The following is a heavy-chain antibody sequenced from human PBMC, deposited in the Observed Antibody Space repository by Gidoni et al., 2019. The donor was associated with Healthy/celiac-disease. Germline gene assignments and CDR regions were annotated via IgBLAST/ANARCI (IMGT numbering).Heavy chain of an antibody. CDR1: GYTFTGHY. J-gene: IGHJ6*02. CDR2: INPNSGGT. CDR3: SRGGYYDILTGYYIHYGMDV. D-gene: IGHD3-9*01. V-gene: IGHV1-2*04. Sequence: QVQLVQSGAEVKKPGASVKVSCKASGYTFTGHYMHWVRQAPGQGLEWMGWINPNSGGTNYAQKFQGWVTMTRDTSISTAYMELSRLRSDDTAVYYCSRGGYYDILTGYYIHYGMDVWGQGTTVTVSS.